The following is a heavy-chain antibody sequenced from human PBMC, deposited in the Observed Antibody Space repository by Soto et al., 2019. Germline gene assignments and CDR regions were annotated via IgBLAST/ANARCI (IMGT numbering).Heavy chain of an antibody. CDR3: TAHAEGTAY. CDR2: IFYSGYT. J-gene: IGHJ4*02. V-gene: IGHV4-31*03. CDR1: GGSISSGGFY. D-gene: IGHD1-1*01. Sequence: QVQLQESGPGLVKPSQTLSLNCSVSGGSISSGGFYCSWIRQHPGKGLEWIGYIFYSGYTSYNPSLKSRVTMSVDTSKNQCSLKLNSVTAADTAVYYCTAHAEGTAYWGQGTLVTVTS.